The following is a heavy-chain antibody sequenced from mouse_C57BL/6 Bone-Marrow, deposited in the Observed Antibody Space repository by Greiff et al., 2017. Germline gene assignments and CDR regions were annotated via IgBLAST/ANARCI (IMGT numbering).Heavy chain of an antibody. J-gene: IGHJ2*01. Sequence: VQLQQSGPELVKPGASVKLSCKASGYTFTDYYINWVKQRPGQGLEWIARIYPGRGNTYYNEKFKGKATLTAEKSSSTAYMQLSSHTSEYSAVYCCARLGFFDYRGTGTTLTVSS. D-gene: IGHD3-1*01. CDR2: IYPGRGNT. CDR1: GYTFTDYY. CDR3: ARLGFFDY. V-gene: IGHV1-76*01.